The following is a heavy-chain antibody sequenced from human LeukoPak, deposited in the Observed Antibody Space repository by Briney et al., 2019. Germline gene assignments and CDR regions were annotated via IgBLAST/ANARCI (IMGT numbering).Heavy chain of an antibody. V-gene: IGHV4-34*01. D-gene: IGHD4-11*01. CDR2: INHSGST. CDR3: ARERHDYSSRGSFDI. J-gene: IGHJ3*02. Sequence: PSETLSLTCAVYGGSFSGYYWSWIPQPPGKGLEWIGEINHSGSTNYNPSLKSRVTISVDTSKNQFSLKLSSVTAADTAVYYCARERHDYSSRGSFDIWGQGTMVTVSS. CDR1: GGSFSGYY.